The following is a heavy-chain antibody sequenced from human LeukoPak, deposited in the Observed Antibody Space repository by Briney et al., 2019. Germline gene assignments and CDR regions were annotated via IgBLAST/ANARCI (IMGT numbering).Heavy chain of an antibody. CDR2: ISYDGSNK. V-gene: IGHV3-30-3*01. Sequence: GGSLRLSCAASGFTFSSYAMHWVRQAPGKGLEWVAVISYDGSNKYYADSVKGRFTISRDNSKNTLYLQMNSLRAEDTAVYYCARASLYNYGSGQDYYFDYWGQGTLVTVSS. J-gene: IGHJ4*02. D-gene: IGHD3-10*01. CDR3: ARASLYNYGSGQDYYFDY. CDR1: GFTFSSYA.